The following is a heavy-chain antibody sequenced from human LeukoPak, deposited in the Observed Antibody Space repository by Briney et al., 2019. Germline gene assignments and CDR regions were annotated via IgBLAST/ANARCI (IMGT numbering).Heavy chain of an antibody. J-gene: IGHJ6*03. D-gene: IGHD3-3*01. Sequence: GASVKVSCKASGYTFTNYGISWVRQAPGQGLEWMGWISAYNGNTNYAQKLQGRVTMTEDTSTDTAYMELSSLRSEDTAVYYCATGDYDFWSGDYYYYYMDVWGKGTTVTVSS. CDR3: ATGDYDFWSGDYYYYYMDV. V-gene: IGHV1-18*01. CDR2: ISAYNGNT. CDR1: GYTFTNYG.